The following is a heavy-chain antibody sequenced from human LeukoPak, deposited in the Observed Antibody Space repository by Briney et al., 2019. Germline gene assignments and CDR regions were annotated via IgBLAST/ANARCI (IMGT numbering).Heavy chain of an antibody. CDR2: INHSGST. CDR1: GGSFSGYY. V-gene: IGHV4-34*01. Sequence: SETLSLTCAVYGGSFSGYYWSWIRQPPGKGLEWIGEINHSGSTNYNPSLKSRVTISVDTSKNQFSLKLSSVTAADTAVYYCARTRGQQLASWFDPWGQGTLVTVSS. CDR3: ARTRGQQLASWFDP. J-gene: IGHJ5*02. D-gene: IGHD6-13*01.